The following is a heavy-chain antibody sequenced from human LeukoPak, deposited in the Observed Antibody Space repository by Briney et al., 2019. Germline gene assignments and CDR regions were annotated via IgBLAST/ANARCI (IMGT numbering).Heavy chain of an antibody. J-gene: IGHJ6*02. CDR2: IWYDGSNK. V-gene: IGHV3-33*01. CDR3: AREGPTMGSSSHYGMDV. D-gene: IGHD6-6*01. CDR1: GFTFSSYG. Sequence: GGSLRLSCAASGFTFSSYGMHWVRQAPGKGLEWVAVIWYDGSNKYYADSVKGRFTISRDNSKNTLYLQKNSLRAEDTAVYYCAREGPTMGSSSHYGMDVWGQGTTVTVSS.